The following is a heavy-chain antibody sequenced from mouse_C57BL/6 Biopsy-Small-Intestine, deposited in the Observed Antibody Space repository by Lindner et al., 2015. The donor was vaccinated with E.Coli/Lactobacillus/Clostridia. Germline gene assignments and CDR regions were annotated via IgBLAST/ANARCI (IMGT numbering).Heavy chain of an antibody. CDR2: ILPGMGST. CDR3: ARRRAYDSSRYYFDY. CDR1: GYTFTGYW. Sequence: LQESGGELMKPGASVKLSCKATGYTFTGYWIEWGNRGPDMAVEWIGEILPGMGSTYYNEKFKGKATFTADTSSNTTYMQLSSLTTEDSAIYYCARRRAYDSSRYYFDYWGQGTTLTVSS. V-gene: IGHV1-9*01. J-gene: IGHJ2*01. D-gene: IGHD1-1*01.